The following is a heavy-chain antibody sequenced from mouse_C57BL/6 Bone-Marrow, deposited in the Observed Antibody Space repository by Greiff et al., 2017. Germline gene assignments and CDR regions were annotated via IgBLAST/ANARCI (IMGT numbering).Heavy chain of an antibody. V-gene: IGHV8-12*01. CDR1: GFSLSTSGMG. CDR2: IYWDDDK. J-gene: IGHJ1*03. Sequence: QVTLIVSGPGILQSSQTLSLTCSFSGFSLSTSGMGVSWIRQPSGKGLEWLAHIYWDDDKRYNPSLKSRLTISKDTTRNHLFLKITSVDTADTATYYCARRAITTVVGGYFDVWGTGTTVTVSS. D-gene: IGHD1-1*01. CDR3: ARRAITTVVGGYFDV.